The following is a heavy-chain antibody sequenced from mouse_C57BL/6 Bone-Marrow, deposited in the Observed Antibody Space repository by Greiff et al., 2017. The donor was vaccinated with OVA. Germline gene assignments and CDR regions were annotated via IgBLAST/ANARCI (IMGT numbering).Heavy chain of an antibody. V-gene: IGHV14-2*01. J-gene: IGHJ4*01. CDR1: GFNIKDYY. Sequence: SGAELVKPGASVKLSCTASGFNIKDYYMPWVKQRTDQGLAWIGRIDPEDGETKYAPKFQGKATITADTSSNTAYRQLSSLTSEDTAVYYCAVYYGSSYGAMDYWGQGTSVTVAS. CDR3: AVYYGSSYGAMDY. CDR2: IDPEDGET. D-gene: IGHD1-1*01.